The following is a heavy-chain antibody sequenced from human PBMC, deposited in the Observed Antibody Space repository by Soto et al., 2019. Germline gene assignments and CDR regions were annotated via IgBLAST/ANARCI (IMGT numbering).Heavy chain of an antibody. Sequence: EVQVVESGGGIVQPGGSLRLSCAGSGFTFSHYWMHWVRQAPGEGLVWISRINGDGSSTSYGDSVKGRFTISRDNAKNTLYLQMNTLRPEDTAVYYCAVHGHYDAFDMWGKGTMVTVSS. CDR1: GFTFSHYW. CDR3: AVHGHYDAFDM. V-gene: IGHV3-74*01. CDR2: INGDGSST. J-gene: IGHJ3*02. D-gene: IGHD4-17*01.